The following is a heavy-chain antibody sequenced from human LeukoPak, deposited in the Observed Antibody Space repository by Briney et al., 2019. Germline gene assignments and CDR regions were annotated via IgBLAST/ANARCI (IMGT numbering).Heavy chain of an antibody. V-gene: IGHV4-34*01. Sequence: SETLSLTCAVYGGSFSGYYWSWIRQPPGKGLGWIGEINHSGSTNYNPSLKSRVTISVDTSKNQFSLKLSSVTAADTAVYYCAYDGYNEYYGMDVWGQGTTVTVSS. CDR3: AYDGYNEYYGMDV. CDR2: INHSGST. D-gene: IGHD5-12*01. CDR1: GGSFSGYY. J-gene: IGHJ6*02.